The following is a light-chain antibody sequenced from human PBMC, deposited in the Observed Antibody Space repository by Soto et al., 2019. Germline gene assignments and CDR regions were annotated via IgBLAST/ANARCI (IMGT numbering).Light chain of an antibody. V-gene: IGKV3-20*01. Sequence: EIVLTQSPGTLSLSPGEIATLSCRASQSISSSYLAWYQQKPGQAPRLLIYGASSRATGIPDRFSGSGSGTDFTLTISRLEPDDYAVYYCQQFGSSPSTFGPGTKVDFK. CDR3: QQFGSSPST. CDR1: QSISSSY. J-gene: IGKJ3*01. CDR2: GAS.